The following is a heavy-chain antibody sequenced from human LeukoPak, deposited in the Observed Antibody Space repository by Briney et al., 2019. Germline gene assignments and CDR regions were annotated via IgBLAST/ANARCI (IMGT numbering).Heavy chain of an antibody. CDR2: ISSSSTI. V-gene: IGHV3-48*01. CDR3: ARDYWYYDILTGYPDYYYYGMDV. Sequence: GGSLRLSCAASGFTFSSYSMNWVRQAPGKGLEWVSYISSSSTIYYADSVKGRFTISRDNAKNSLYLQMNSLRAEDTAVYYCARDYWYYDILTGYPDYYYYGMDVWGQGTTVTVSS. J-gene: IGHJ6*02. CDR1: GFTFSSYS. D-gene: IGHD3-9*01.